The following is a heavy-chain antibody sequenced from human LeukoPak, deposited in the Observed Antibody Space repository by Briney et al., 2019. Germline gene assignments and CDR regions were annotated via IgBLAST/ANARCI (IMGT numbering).Heavy chain of an antibody. D-gene: IGHD6-13*01. J-gene: IGHJ6*03. Sequence: GESLRLSCAASGFTFSSYSMNWVRQAPGKGLEWVSYISSSSSTIYYADSVKGRFTISRDNAKNSLYLQMNSLRAEDTAVYYCARDTGVAAAGKYYMDVWGKGTTVTVSS. CDR2: ISSSSSTI. CDR3: ARDTGVAAAGKYYMDV. V-gene: IGHV3-48*01. CDR1: GFTFSSYS.